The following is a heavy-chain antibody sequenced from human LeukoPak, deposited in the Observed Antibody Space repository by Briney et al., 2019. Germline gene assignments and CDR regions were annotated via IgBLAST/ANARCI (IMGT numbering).Heavy chain of an antibody. CDR3: AREVLLWFGELRQNWFDP. Sequence: PSETLSLTCTVSGDSISRHYWSWIRQPPGKGLEWIGYIFHTGSTNYNPSLKSRVTISVDTSKNQFSLKLSSVTAADTAVYYCAREVLLWFGELRQNWFDPWGQGTLVTVSS. CDR2: IFHTGST. J-gene: IGHJ5*02. CDR1: GDSISRHY. D-gene: IGHD3-10*01. V-gene: IGHV4-59*11.